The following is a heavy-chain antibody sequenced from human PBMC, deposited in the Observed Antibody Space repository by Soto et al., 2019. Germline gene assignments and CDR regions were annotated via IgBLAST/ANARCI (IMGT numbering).Heavy chain of an antibody. J-gene: IGHJ4*02. CDR3: AKDKDSSSWYVNHSSGWYIDY. CDR1: GFTFSSYG. CDR2: ISYDGSNK. Sequence: GGSLRLSCAASGFTFSSYGMHWVRQAPGKGLEWVAVISYDGSNKYYADSVKGRFTISRDNSKNTLYLQMNSLRAEDTAVYYCAKDKDSSSWYVNHSSGWYIDYWGQGTLVTVSS. D-gene: IGHD6-13*01. V-gene: IGHV3-30*18.